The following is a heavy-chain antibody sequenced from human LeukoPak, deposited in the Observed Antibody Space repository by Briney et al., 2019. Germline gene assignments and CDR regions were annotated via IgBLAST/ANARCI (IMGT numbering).Heavy chain of an antibody. V-gene: IGHV4-34*01. CDR3: ARRYCSGGSCYSDFDY. D-gene: IGHD2-15*01. Sequence: SETLSLTCAVYGGSFSGYYWSWIRQPPGKGLEWIGEINHSGSTNYNPSLKSRVTISVDTSKNQFSLKLSPVTAADTAVYYCARRYCSGGSCYSDFDYWGQGTLVTVSS. CDR2: INHSGST. J-gene: IGHJ4*02. CDR1: GGSFSGYY.